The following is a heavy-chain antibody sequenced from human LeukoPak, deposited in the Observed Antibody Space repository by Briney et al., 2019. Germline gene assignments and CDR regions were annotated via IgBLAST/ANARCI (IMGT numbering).Heavy chain of an antibody. Sequence: GGSLGLSCAASGFTFSSYSMNWVRQAPGKGREWVSSIISRRSYIYYADSVKGRFTISRDNAKNSLYLQMNSLRAEDTAVYYCARDQNYYGSGSQNYYYYYYMDVWGKGTTVTVSS. CDR2: IISRRSYI. V-gene: IGHV3-21*01. CDR3: ARDQNYYGSGSQNYYYYYYMDV. D-gene: IGHD3-10*01. J-gene: IGHJ6*03. CDR1: GFTFSSYS.